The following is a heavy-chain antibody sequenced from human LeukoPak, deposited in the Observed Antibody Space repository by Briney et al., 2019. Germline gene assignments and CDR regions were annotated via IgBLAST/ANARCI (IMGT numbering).Heavy chain of an antibody. Sequence: ASVKVSCKASGYTFTSYGISWVRQAPGQGLEWMGWISAYNGNTNYAQKLQGRVTMTRDTSTSTVYMELSSLRSEDTAVYYCAREAFYDILTGQYDYWGQGTLVTVSS. CDR2: ISAYNGNT. V-gene: IGHV1-18*01. CDR3: AREAFYDILTGQYDY. D-gene: IGHD3-9*01. J-gene: IGHJ4*02. CDR1: GYTFTSYG.